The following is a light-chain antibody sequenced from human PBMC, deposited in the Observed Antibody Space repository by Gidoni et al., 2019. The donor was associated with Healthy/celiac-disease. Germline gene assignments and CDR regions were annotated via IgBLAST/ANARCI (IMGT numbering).Light chain of an antibody. CDR3: QAWDSSTLYV. Sequence: SYELTQPTSVSVSPGQTASITCSGDKLGDKYACWYQQKPGQSPVLVIYQDSKRPSGIPDRFSGSNSGNTATLTISGTQAMDEADYYCQAWDSSTLYVFGTGTKVTVL. CDR2: QDS. J-gene: IGLJ1*01. V-gene: IGLV3-1*01. CDR1: KLGDKY.